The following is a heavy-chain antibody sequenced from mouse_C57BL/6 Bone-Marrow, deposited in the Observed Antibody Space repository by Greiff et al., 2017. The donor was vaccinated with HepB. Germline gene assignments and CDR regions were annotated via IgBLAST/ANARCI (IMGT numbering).Heavy chain of an antibody. CDR3: ATNWDDY. D-gene: IGHD4-1*01. CDR2: IDPSDSYT. V-gene: IGHV1-59*01. CDR1: GYTFTSYW. Sequence: VKLQQPGAELVRPGTSVKLSCKASGYTFTSYWMHWVKQRPGQGLEWIGVIDPSDSYTNYNQKFKGKATLTVDTSSSTAYMQLSSLTSEDSAVYYCATNWDDYWGQGTTLTVSS. J-gene: IGHJ2*01.